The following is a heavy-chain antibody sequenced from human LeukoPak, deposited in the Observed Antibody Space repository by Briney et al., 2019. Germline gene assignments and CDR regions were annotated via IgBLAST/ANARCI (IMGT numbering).Heavy chain of an antibody. Sequence: GGSLRLSCAASGFTSGSSAMSWVRQAPGKGPEWVSTFSRSGPDTYYADSVKGRFTIFRDNSKNTLYLQMNSLRAEDTAVYYCAKKTSPGIAAAVGYWGQGTLVTVSS. CDR3: AKKTSPGIAAAVGY. CDR1: GFTSGSSA. J-gene: IGHJ4*02. CDR2: FSRSGPDT. V-gene: IGHV3-23*01. D-gene: IGHD6-13*01.